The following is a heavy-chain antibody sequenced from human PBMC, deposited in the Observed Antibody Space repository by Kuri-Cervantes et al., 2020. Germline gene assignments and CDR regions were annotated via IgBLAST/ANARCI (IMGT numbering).Heavy chain of an antibody. D-gene: IGHD3-22*01. CDR3: SRAHYYDSSGYFLNYYGMDV. CDR1: GFTFGSYA. Sequence: GESLKISCAASGFTFGSYAMSWVRQAPGKGLEWVSAISGSGGSTYYADSVKGRFTISRDNSKNTLYLQMNSLRAEDTAVYYCSRAHYYDSSGYFLNYYGMDVWGQGTTVTVSS. V-gene: IGHV3-23*01. J-gene: IGHJ6*02. CDR2: ISGSGGST.